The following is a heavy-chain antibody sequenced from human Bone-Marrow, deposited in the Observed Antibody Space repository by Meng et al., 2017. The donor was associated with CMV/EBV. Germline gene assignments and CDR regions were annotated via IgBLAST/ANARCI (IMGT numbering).Heavy chain of an antibody. J-gene: IGHJ6*02. CDR3: PKDLGVGVPGSSNGMDV. D-gene: IGHD2-2*01. V-gene: IGHV3-9*01. CDR1: GFTFDAYA. Sequence: GGSLRLSCAASGFTFDAYAMHWVRQAPGKGLEWVSGISGNSGSIGYADSVKGRFTISRDNAKISLYLQMNSLRAEDTALYYCPKDLGVGVPGSSNGMDVWGQGTTVTVSS. CDR2: ISGNSGSI.